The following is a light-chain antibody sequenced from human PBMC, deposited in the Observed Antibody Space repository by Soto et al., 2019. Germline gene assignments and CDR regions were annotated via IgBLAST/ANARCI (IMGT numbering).Light chain of an antibody. CDR3: QQYNTFST. CDR1: QSIDIW. V-gene: IGKV1-5*03. Sequence: DIQMTQSPSTLSASVGVRVTITCRASQSIDIWLAWYQQKPGKAPNLLIYKASTLETGVPSRFTGSGSGTEFTLTINSLQPDDFATYYCQQYNTFSTFGQGTKVEMK. CDR2: KAS. J-gene: IGKJ1*01.